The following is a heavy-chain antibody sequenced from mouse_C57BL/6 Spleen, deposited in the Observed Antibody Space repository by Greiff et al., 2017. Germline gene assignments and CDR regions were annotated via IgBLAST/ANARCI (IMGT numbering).Heavy chain of an antibody. V-gene: IGHV3-6*01. D-gene: IGHD2-5*01. CDR3: ARAYYSNYDYYAMDY. Sequence: EVKLQESGPGLVKPSQSLSLTCSVTGYSITSGYYWNWIRQFPGNKLEWMGYISYDGSNNYNPSLKNRISITRDTSKNQFSLKLNSVTTEDTATYYCARAYYSNYDYYAMDYWGQGTSVTVSS. CDR1: GYSITSGYY. CDR2: ISYDGSN. J-gene: IGHJ4*01.